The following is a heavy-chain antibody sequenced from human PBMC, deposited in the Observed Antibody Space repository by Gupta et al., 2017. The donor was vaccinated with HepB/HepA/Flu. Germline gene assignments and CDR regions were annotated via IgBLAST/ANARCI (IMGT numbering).Heavy chain of an antibody. Sequence: QVQVVESGGGVVQHGRSLRLSCAASGFPFSSCAMHWVRQAPGKGLEWVADISYDGSKQHYADSVKGRFTISRDNSKNTLYLQMNSLRPEDTAVYYCANILSGNYDNWGQGTLVTVSS. CDR1: GFPFSSCA. V-gene: IGHV3-30*18. J-gene: IGHJ4*02. CDR3: ANILSGNYDN. D-gene: IGHD1-14*01. CDR2: ISYDGSKQ.